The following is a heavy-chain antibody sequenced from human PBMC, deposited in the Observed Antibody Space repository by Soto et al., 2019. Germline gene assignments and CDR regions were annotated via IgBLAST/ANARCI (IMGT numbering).Heavy chain of an antibody. CDR2: ISGSGGST. V-gene: IGHV3-23*01. Sequence: PGGSLRLSCAASGFTFSSYAMSWVRQAPGKGLEWVSAISGSGGSTYYADSVKGRFTISSDNSKNTLYLQMISLRAEDTALYYCAKAVRDCGGDRSAWCYYYYMDVWGKGTTVTVSS. J-gene: IGHJ6*03. CDR3: AKAVRDCGGDRSAWCYYYYMDV. D-gene: IGHD2-21*01. CDR1: GFTFSSYA.